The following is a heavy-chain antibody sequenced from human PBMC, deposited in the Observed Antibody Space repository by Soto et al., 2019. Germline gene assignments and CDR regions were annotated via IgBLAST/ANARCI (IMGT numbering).Heavy chain of an antibody. CDR1: GFTFSTSW. J-gene: IGHJ4*02. D-gene: IGHD1-26*01. V-gene: IGHV3-74*01. Sequence: EVQLVESGGDLIQPGGSLRISCAASGFTFSTSWMHWVRQAPGEGLAWVSRINSDGTTINYADSVKGRFTNSRDNAKNTLYLQMNSLRADDTAVYYCAIAGSYRFDYWGQGTLVTVSS. CDR2: INSDGTTI. CDR3: AIAGSYRFDY.